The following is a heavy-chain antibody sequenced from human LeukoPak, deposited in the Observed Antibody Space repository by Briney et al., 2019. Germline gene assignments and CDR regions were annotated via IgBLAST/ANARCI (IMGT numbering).Heavy chain of an antibody. CDR2: INHSGNT. CDR1: GGSFSGYY. V-gene: IGHV4-34*01. CDR3: ARGRGSNYG. J-gene: IGHJ4*02. Sequence: SETLSLTCAVHGGSFSGYYWSWLRQPPGKGLEWIGEINHSGNTNYNPSLKSRVTISVDTSKNQFSLKLSSVTTADTAVYYCARGRGSNYGWGQGTLVTVSS. D-gene: IGHD1-26*01.